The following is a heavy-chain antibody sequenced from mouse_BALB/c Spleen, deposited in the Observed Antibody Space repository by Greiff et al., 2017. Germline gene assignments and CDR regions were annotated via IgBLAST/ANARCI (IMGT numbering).Heavy chain of an antibody. CDR1: GFTFSSYT. V-gene: IGHV5-6-4*01. CDR3: TRGYGNYLWYFDV. J-gene: IGHJ1*01. CDR2: ISSGGSYT. D-gene: IGHD2-1*01. Sequence: EVKLVESGGGLVKPGGSLKLSCAASGFTFSSYTMSWVRQTPEKRLEWVATISSGGSYTYYPDSVKGRFTISRDNAKNTLYLQMSSLKSEDTAMYYCTRGYGNYLWYFDVWGAGTTVTVSS.